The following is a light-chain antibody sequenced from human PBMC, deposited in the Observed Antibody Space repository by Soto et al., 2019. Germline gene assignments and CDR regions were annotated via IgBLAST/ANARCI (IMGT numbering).Light chain of an antibody. Sequence: QSVLTQPPSVSGSPGQSVTISCTGTSTDFVSYNRVSWYQQPPGTAPKLIIYEASNRPSGVPDRFSGSKSGNTASLTISGLQAADEADYYCTSSTSDSLYVFGTGTKVTVL. CDR1: STDFVSYNR. CDR2: EAS. J-gene: IGLJ1*01. V-gene: IGLV2-18*02. CDR3: TSSTSDSLYV.